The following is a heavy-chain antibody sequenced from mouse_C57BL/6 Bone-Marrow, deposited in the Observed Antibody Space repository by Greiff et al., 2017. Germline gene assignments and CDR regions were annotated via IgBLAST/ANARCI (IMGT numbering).Heavy chain of an antibody. CDR1: GFTFSSYA. J-gene: IGHJ4*01. Sequence: EVMLVESGGGLVKPGGSLKLSRAASGFTFSSYAMSWVRQTPEKRLEWVATISDGGSYSYYPDNVKGRFTISRDNAKNHQYLQMSHLKSEDTAMYYCARDNYYSQEDYYAMDYWGQGTSVTISS. CDR2: ISDGGSYS. CDR3: ARDNYYSQEDYYAMDY. V-gene: IGHV5-4*01. D-gene: IGHD2-12*01.